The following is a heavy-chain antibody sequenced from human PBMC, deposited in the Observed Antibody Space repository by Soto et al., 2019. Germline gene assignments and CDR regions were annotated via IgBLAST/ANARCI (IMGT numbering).Heavy chain of an antibody. CDR1: NETLTTYG. Sequence: QVHLVQSGAEVKKPGASVKVSCKASNETLTTYGISWVRQAPGQGLEWMGWVSGYNGHSSSAQKFQDRVIMTADTSTNTAYMELTSLTPDETAVYFCARDSSSSGYYYGMDVWGQGTTVTVSS. D-gene: IGHD6-6*01. J-gene: IGHJ6*02. CDR3: ARDSSSSGYYYGMDV. CDR2: VSGYNGHS. V-gene: IGHV1-18*01.